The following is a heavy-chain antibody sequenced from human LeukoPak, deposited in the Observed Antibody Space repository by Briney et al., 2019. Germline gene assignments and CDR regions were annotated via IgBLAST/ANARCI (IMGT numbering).Heavy chain of an antibody. CDR3: ARDLAVAGTVFDY. V-gene: IGHV3-30-3*01. D-gene: IGHD6-19*01. CDR1: GFTFSSYA. CDR2: ISYDGSNK. J-gene: IGHJ4*02. Sequence: GGSLRLSCAASGFTFSSYAMHWVRQAPGKGLEWVAVISYDGSNKYYADSVKGRFTISRDNSKNTLYLQMNSLRAEDTAVYYCARDLAVAGTVFDYWGQGTLVTVPS.